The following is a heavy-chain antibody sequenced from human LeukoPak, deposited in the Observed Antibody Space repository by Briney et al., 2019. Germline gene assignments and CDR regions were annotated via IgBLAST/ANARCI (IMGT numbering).Heavy chain of an antibody. Sequence: GGSLRLSCAASGFTFDDYGMSWVRQAPGKGLEWVSGINWNGGSTGYADSVKGRFTISRDNAKNSLYLQKNTPRAEDTALYYCVRGGEAAIRRGSWFDYWGQGTLVTVSS. CDR2: INWNGGST. J-gene: IGHJ4*02. V-gene: IGHV3-20*04. D-gene: IGHD2-2*02. CDR1: GFTFDDYG. CDR3: VRGGEAAIRRGSWFDY.